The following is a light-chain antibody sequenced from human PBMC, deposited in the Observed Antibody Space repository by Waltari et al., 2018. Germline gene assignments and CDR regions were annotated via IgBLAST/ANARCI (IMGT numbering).Light chain of an antibody. CDR2: VNSDGSH. Sequence: QLVLTQSPSASASLGASVKLTCTLSSGHSSNIIAWLQQKPEKGPRYLMKVNSDGSHSKGDGIPDRFSGSSSGAGRYLTISAVQSEDEADYYCQTGGHGTWVFGGGTKLTVL. J-gene: IGLJ3*02. CDR3: QTGGHGTWV. V-gene: IGLV4-69*01. CDR1: SGHSSNI.